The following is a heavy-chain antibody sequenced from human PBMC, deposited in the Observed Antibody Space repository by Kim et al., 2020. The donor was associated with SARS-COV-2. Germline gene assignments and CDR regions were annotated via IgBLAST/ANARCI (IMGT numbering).Heavy chain of an antibody. CDR1: GYRLTSSW. D-gene: IGHD6-13*01. Sequence: GESLKISCQDSGYRLTSSWIGWVRQMPGKGLEWMGTIYPGDSNTKYSPSFQGLVTISADKSISTAYLQWSSLKAADTAIYYCAKQQSSSWYSPPDYWGQGTLVTVSS. CDR2: IYPGDSNT. J-gene: IGHJ4*02. CDR3: AKQQSSSWYSPPDY. V-gene: IGHV5-51*01.